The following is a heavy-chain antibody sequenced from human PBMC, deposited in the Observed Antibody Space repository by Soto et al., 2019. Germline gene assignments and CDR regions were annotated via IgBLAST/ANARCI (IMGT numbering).Heavy chain of an antibody. J-gene: IGHJ4*02. D-gene: IGHD5-18*01. V-gene: IGHV1-18*01. CDR3: ASGNTVETGHY. Sequence: QVQLVQSGAEVKKPGASVKVSCKASGYTFISYGISWVRQAPGQGLELMGWISAYNGNTNYAQKLQVRVTMTTDTSTSTAYMALSDLRADDTSVYYCASGNTVETGHYWGQGILVTFTS. CDR2: ISAYNGNT. CDR1: GYTFISYG.